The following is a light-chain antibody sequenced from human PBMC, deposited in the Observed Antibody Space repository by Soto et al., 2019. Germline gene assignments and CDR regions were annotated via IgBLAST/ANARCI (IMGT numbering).Light chain of an antibody. V-gene: IGKV3-11*01. CDR2: DAS. Sequence: EIVLTQSPATLSLSPGERATLSCRASQSVSTDLAWYQRKPGQTPRLLIYDASIRATGVPARFGGSGSGTDFTLTISSLEPEDFAVYYCQQRTNWPPLTFGGGIKVEIK. CDR3: QQRTNWPPLT. CDR1: QSVSTD. J-gene: IGKJ4*01.